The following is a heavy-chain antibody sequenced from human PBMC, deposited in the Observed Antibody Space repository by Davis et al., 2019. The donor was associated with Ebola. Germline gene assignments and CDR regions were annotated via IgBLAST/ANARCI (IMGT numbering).Heavy chain of an antibody. D-gene: IGHD4-17*01. CDR2: IYYSGNT. J-gene: IGHJ1*01. CDR1: GGSISSSVYY. CDR3: ARGGYGDYEYFQE. V-gene: IGHV4-39*07. Sequence: SETLSLTCTVSGGSISSSVYYWGWIRQPPGKGLEWIGSIYYSGNTYYSSSLKSRVTISVDTSNNQFSLKLSSVTAADTAVYYCARGGYGDYEYFQEWGQGTLVTVSP.